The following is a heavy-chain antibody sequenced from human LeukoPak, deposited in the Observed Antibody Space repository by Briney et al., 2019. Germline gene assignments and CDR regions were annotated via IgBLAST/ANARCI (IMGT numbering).Heavy chain of an antibody. V-gene: IGHV1-2*02. CDR1: GYTFTDYY. CDR2: INPNSGGT. Sequence: GASVTVSFKASGYTFTDYYMHWVRQAPGQGLEWMGWINPNSGGTNYAQKFQGRVTMARDTSISTAYMELSRLRSDDTAVYYCARDVDTAMGLDYWGQGTLVTVSS. D-gene: IGHD5-18*01. CDR3: ARDVDTAMGLDY. J-gene: IGHJ4*02.